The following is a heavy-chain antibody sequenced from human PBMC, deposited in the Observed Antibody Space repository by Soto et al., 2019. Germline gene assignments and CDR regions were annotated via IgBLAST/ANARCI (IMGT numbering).Heavy chain of an antibody. CDR3: VAPYCSSNRCYAYDF. Sequence: GGSLRLSCAASGFTFGRNWMSWVRQAPGKGLEWVASIKQDGSEKYYVDSVKGRFTISRDNAKNSLYLQMNSLRAEDTAVYYCVAPYCSSNRCYAYDFWGLGTLVTVSS. D-gene: IGHD2-2*01. CDR1: GFTFGRNW. J-gene: IGHJ4*02. CDR2: IKQDGSEK. V-gene: IGHV3-7*01.